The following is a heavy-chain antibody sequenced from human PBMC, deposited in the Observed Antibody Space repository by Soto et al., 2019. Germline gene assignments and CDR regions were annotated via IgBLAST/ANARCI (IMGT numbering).Heavy chain of an antibody. CDR1: GGSISSGGYY. V-gene: IGHV4-31*03. Sequence: SETLSLSCTVSGGSISSGGYYWSCIRQHPGKGLEWIGNVYYSGSSHYNTSLKRRVTISIDTSKNQFSLKLSSVTAADTAVYYCARERPPYINSQWVWFGPWGQGTLVTVSS. CDR3: ARERPPYINSQWVWFGP. CDR2: VYYSGSS. D-gene: IGHD4-4*01. J-gene: IGHJ5*02.